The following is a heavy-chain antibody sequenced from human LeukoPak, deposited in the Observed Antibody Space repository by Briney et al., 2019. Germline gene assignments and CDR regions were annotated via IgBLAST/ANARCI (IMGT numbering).Heavy chain of an antibody. CDR1: GFTFSNYA. CDR3: GAPHSSYFS. CDR2: ISGSGGTT. D-gene: IGHD6-6*01. J-gene: IGHJ4*02. V-gene: IGHV3-23*01. Sequence: TGGSLRLSCAASGFTFSNYAMSWVRQAPGKGVDWVSAISGSGGTTYYADSVKGRFTISRDNSKNTLYLQMNSLRVEDTAVYYCGAPHSSYFSGGQGALVTVSS.